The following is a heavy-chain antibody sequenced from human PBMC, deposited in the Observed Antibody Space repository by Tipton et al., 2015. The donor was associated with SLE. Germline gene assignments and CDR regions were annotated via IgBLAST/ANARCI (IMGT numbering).Heavy chain of an antibody. CDR3: ARGRELGRDDAFDI. CDR1: GGSFSGYY. V-gene: IGHV4-34*01. J-gene: IGHJ3*02. Sequence: LRLSCAVYGGSFSGYYWSWIRQPPGKGLEWIGEINHSGSTNYNPSLKSRVTISVDTSKNQFSLKLSSVTAADTAVYYCARGRELGRDDAFDIWGQGTMVTVPS. CDR2: INHSGST. D-gene: IGHD1-1*01.